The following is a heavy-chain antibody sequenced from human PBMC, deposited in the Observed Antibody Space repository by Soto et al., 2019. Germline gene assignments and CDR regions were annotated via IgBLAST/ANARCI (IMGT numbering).Heavy chain of an antibody. V-gene: IGHV3-30-3*01. CDR2: ISYDGSNK. D-gene: IGHD3-3*01. CDR3: ARHKRDLRFLEWSYHFDY. J-gene: IGHJ4*02. Sequence: PGGSLRLSCAASGFTYSTYTMHWVRQAPGKGLEWVAVISYDGSNKYYADSVKGRFTISRDNSKNTLYLQMNSLRAEDTAVYYCARHKRDLRFLEWSYHFDYWGQGTLVTVSS. CDR1: GFTYSTYT.